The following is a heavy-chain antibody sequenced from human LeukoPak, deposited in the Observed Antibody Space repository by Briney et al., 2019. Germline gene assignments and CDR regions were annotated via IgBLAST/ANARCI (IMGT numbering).Heavy chain of an antibody. CDR3: ARGPRDLPTGTSDY. CDR1: GGSISSSSYY. J-gene: IGHJ4*02. Sequence: SETLSLTCTVSGGSISSSSYYWGWIRQPPGKGLEWIGTMYYSGSTYYNPSLKSRVTISVDTSKNQFSLKLSSVTAADTAVYYCARGPRDLPTGTSDYWGQGTLVTVSS. D-gene: IGHD2-8*02. V-gene: IGHV4-39*01. CDR2: MYYSGST.